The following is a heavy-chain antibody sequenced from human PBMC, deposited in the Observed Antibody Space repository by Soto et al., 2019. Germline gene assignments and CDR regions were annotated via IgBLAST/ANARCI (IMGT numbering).Heavy chain of an antibody. CDR2: IYYSGST. CDR3: ASSFSIPTLVVVAATPFPYGMDV. Sequence: SETLSLTCTVSGGSISSSSYYWGWIRQPPGKGLEWIGSIYYSGSTYYNPSLKSRVTISVDTSKNQFSLKLSSVTAADTGCYYCASSFSIPTLVVVAATPFPYGMDVWGQGTTVTVSS. CDR1: GGSISSSSYY. D-gene: IGHD2-15*01. V-gene: IGHV4-39*01. J-gene: IGHJ6*02.